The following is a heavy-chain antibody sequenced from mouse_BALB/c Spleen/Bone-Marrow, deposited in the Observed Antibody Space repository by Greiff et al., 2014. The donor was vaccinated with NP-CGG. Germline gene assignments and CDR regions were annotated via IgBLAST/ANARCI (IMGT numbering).Heavy chain of an antibody. D-gene: IGHD1-2*01. CDR2: IWAGGST. V-gene: IGHV2-9*02. J-gene: IGHJ2*01. CDR1: GFSSTSYG. Sequence: VKLVESGPGLVAPSQSLSITCTVSGFSSTSYGVHWVRQPPGKGLEWLGVIWAGGSTNYNSTLMSRLTISKDNSKSQVFLKMNSLQTDDTAMYYCARYYYGFLDYWGQGTTLTVSS. CDR3: ARYYYGFLDY.